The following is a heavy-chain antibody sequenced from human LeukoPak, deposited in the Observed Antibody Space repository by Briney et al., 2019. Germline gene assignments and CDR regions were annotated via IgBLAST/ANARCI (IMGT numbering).Heavy chain of an antibody. CDR2: ISCSGGST. J-gene: IGHJ4*02. V-gene: IGHV3-23*01. D-gene: IGHD4-23*01. Sequence: PGGSLRLSCAASGLTSYAMSRVRQAPGKGLEWVSAISCSGGSTYYADSVKGRFTISRDNSQNTLYLQMNSLRAEDTAVYYCAKGRLCLVVTPSNYFDYWGQGTLVTVSS. CDR1: GLTSYA. CDR3: AKGRLCLVVTPSNYFDY.